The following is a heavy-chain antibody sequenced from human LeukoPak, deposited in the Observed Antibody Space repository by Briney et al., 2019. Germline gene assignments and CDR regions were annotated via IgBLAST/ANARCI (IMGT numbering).Heavy chain of an antibody. Sequence: PSETLSLTCSVSSRSICSYYGSCLRQTPGKGLEYIGYIYDSGSTNYNPSLKSRVTISVDTSKNQFSLQLSSVTAADTAVYYCARYDSRGDYYFDYWGQGTLVTVSS. CDR2: IYDSGST. V-gene: IGHV4-59*01. D-gene: IGHD3-22*01. CDR3: ARYDSRGDYYFDY. CDR1: SRSICSYY. J-gene: IGHJ4*02.